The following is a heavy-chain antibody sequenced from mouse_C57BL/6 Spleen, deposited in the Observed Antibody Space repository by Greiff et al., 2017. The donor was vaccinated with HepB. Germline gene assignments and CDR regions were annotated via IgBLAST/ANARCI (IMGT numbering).Heavy chain of an antibody. CDR2: IHPNSGST. J-gene: IGHJ2*01. D-gene: IGHD1-1*01. CDR1: GYTFTSYW. V-gene: IGHV1-64*01. CDR3: ARSGTTVVFDY. Sequence: VQLQQPGAELVKPGASVKLSCKASGYTFTSYWMHWVKQRPGQGLEWIGMIHPNSGSTNYNEKFKSKATLTVDKSSSTAYMQLSSLTSEDSAVCYCARSGTTVVFDYWGQGTTLTVSS.